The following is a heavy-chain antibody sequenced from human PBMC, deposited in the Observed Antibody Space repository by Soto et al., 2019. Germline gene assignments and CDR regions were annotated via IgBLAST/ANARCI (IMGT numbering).Heavy chain of an antibody. V-gene: IGHV3-30-3*01. CDR1: GFTFSSYA. Sequence: PGGSLRLSCAASGFTFSSYAMHWVRQAPGKGLEWVAVISYDGSNKYYADSVKGRFTISRDNSKNTLYLQMNSLRAEDTAVYYCARVSGWGAPAGGDYYYYYGMDVWGQGTTVTVSS. CDR3: ARVSGWGAPAGGDYYYYYGMDV. CDR2: ISYDGSNK. D-gene: IGHD6-19*01. J-gene: IGHJ6*02.